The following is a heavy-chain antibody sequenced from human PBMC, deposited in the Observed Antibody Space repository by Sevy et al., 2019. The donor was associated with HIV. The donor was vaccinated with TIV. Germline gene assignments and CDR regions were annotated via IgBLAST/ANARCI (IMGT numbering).Heavy chain of an antibody. CDR1: GFTFGDYA. Sequence: GGSLRLSCTASGFTFGDYAMSWVRQAPGKGLEWVGFIRSKAHGGTTEYAAPVKGRFTISSDDSKSIAYLQMNSLKTEDTAVYYCTRLATYYYDSSGYRYFQHWGQGTLVTVSS. CDR2: IRSKAHGGTT. J-gene: IGHJ1*01. V-gene: IGHV3-49*04. CDR3: TRLATYYYDSSGYRYFQH. D-gene: IGHD3-22*01.